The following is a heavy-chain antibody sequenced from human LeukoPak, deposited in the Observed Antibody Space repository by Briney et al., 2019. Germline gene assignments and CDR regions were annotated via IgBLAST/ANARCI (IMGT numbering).Heavy chain of an antibody. V-gene: IGHV3-66*01. Sequence: PSETLSLTCAVYGGSFSGYYWSWIRQPPGKGLEWVSVIYSGGSTYYADSVKGRFTISRDNSKNTLYLQMNSLRAEDTAVYYCARDLDYYDSSGYFYRFDYWGQGTLVTVSS. CDR2: IYSGGST. CDR1: GGSFSGYY. J-gene: IGHJ4*02. CDR3: ARDLDYYDSSGYFYRFDY. D-gene: IGHD3-22*01.